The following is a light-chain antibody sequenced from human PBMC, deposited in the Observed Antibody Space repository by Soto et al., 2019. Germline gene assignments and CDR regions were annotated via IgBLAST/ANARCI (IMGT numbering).Light chain of an antibody. J-gene: IGKJ1*01. CDR1: QSVSNN. CDR2: GAS. CDR3: QQYNTWWT. V-gene: IGKV3-15*01. Sequence: EIVMTQSPATLSVSPGERATLSCRASQSVSNNLAWYQKKPGQAPRLLIYGASTRATGIPARFSGSGSGTEFTHTISSLQSEDFAFYYCQQYNTWWTFGQGTRVDIK.